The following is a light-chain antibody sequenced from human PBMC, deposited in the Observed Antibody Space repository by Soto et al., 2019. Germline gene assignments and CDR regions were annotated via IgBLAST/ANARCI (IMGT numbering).Light chain of an antibody. CDR2: GAS. Sequence: EIVLTQSPGTLSLSPGERATLSCRASQSVSSSYLAWYQQKPGQAPRLLIYGASSRPTGIPDRFSGSGSGTDFTLTISRLEPEDFAVYYCQQYGSSPLVTFGQRTRLEIK. CDR1: QSVSSSY. J-gene: IGKJ5*01. V-gene: IGKV3-20*01. CDR3: QQYGSSPLVT.